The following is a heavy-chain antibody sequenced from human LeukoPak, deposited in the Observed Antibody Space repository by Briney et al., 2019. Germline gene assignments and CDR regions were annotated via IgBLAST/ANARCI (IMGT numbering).Heavy chain of an antibody. D-gene: IGHD3/OR15-3a*01. Sequence: PGGSLRLSCAASGLTFSSHSMNWVRQTPEKGLEWVSSISSDSRSIFYRDSVKGRFTISRDNAENSVYLQMNTLRAEDTAVYFCASFETRGTGDFDYWGQGTLVTVSS. V-gene: IGHV3-21*01. J-gene: IGHJ4*02. CDR3: ASFETRGTGDFDY. CDR1: GLTFSSHS. CDR2: ISSDSRSI.